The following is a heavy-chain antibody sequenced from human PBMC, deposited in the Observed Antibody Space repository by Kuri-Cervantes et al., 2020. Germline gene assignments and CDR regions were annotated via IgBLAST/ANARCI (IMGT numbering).Heavy chain of an antibody. D-gene: IGHD5-18*01. CDR2: MNPNSGNT. Sequence: ASVNVSCKASGYTFTSYDINWVRQATGQGLEWMGWMNPNSGNTGYAQKFQGRVTMTRNTSISTAYMELSSLRSEDTAVYYCARGRRYGYGPHGYYDLYYFDYWGQGTLVTVSS. CDR1: GYTFTSYD. J-gene: IGHJ4*02. CDR3: ARGRRYGYGPHGYYDLYYFDY. V-gene: IGHV1-8*02.